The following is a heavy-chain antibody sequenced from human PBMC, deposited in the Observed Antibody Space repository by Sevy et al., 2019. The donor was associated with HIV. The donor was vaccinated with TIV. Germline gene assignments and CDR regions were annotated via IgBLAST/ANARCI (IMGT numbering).Heavy chain of an antibody. J-gene: IGHJ4*02. CDR2: INRDGSEK. Sequence: GGSLRLSCVASGFTFSDYWMTWVRQAPGKGLEWVASINRDGSEKYHADSVKGRFTISRDIAKNTLHLQMNSLRVEDTAVYYCARDLEFYDYGDYGPAFMPDYWGQGTLVTVSS. CDR1: GFTFSDYW. CDR3: ARDLEFYDYGDYGPAFMPDY. V-gene: IGHV3-7*01. D-gene: IGHD4-17*01.